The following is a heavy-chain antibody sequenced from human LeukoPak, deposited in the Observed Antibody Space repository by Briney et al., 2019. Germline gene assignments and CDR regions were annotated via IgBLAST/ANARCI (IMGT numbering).Heavy chain of an antibody. Sequence: GGSLRLSCAASGFTFSTCTMNWVRQAPGKGLVWVSRINSDGSSTSYADSVKGRFTISRDNAKNTLYLQMNSLRAEDTAVYYCARTSIAVAGLKYWGQGTLVTVSS. J-gene: IGHJ4*02. D-gene: IGHD6-19*01. CDR2: INSDGSST. V-gene: IGHV3-74*01. CDR3: ARTSIAVAGLKY. CDR1: GFTFSTCT.